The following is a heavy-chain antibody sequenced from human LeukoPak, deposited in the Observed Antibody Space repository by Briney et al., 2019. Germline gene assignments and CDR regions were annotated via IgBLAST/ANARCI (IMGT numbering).Heavy chain of an antibody. V-gene: IGHV3-30*14. CDR3: AGAERGYSYGHDDAFDI. CDR1: GFTFISYA. Sequence: GGSLRLSCAASGFTFISYAIHWVRQAPGKGLEWVAVISFHGTDSFYADSVKGRFTISRDNSKNTLYLQMNSLRAEDTAVYYCAGAERGYSYGHDDAFDIWGQGTMVTVSS. J-gene: IGHJ3*02. D-gene: IGHD5-18*01. CDR2: ISFHGTDS.